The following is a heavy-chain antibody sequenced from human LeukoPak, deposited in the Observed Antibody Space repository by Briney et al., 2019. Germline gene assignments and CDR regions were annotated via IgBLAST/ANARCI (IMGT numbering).Heavy chain of an antibody. V-gene: IGHV3-7*01. CDR3: ARDGHSSGSFDY. Sequence: GGSPRLSCAASELTFSGYWMNWVRQAPGKGLQWVGNIRQDGGQTHYSDSVKGRFTISRDNAKRSLYLQMNSLRPEDTAVYYCARDGHSSGSFDYWGQGTLVTVSS. CDR1: ELTFSGYW. J-gene: IGHJ4*02. D-gene: IGHD3-10*01. CDR2: IRQDGGQT.